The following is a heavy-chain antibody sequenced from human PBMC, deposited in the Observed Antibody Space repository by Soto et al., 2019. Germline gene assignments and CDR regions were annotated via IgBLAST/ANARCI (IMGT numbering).Heavy chain of an antibody. CDR2: IWYDGSNK. CDR3: AREGTSADFDY. D-gene: IGHD1-1*01. J-gene: IGHJ4*02. V-gene: IGHV3-33*01. Sequence: QVQLVESGGGVVQPGKSLRLSCAASGFTFSTYGMHWVRQAPGKGLEWVAVIWYDGSNKYYADSVKGRFTISRDSSKNTSYLQMNSLRAEDTAVYYCAREGTSADFDYWGQGTLVTVSS. CDR1: GFTFSTYG.